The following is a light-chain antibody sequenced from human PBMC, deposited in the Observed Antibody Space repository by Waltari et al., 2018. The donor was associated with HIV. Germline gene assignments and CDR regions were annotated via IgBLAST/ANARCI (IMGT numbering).Light chain of an antibody. V-gene: IGLV2-14*03. Sequence: SALTQPASVSGSPGQSITISCTGTSSDVGCSNYVSCYQHHPGKAPKLLICDASNRPSGVSNRFSGSKSGNTASLTISGLQAEDEADYYCSSYTSGSTLVVFGGGTKLTVL. J-gene: IGLJ2*01. CDR2: DAS. CDR3: SSYTSGSTLVV. CDR1: SSDVGCSNY.